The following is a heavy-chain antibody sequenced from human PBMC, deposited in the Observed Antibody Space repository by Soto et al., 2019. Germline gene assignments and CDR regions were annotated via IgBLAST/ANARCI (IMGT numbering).Heavy chain of an antibody. Sequence: EVQLVESGGGLVQPGGSLRLSCAASGFTFSSYEMNWVRQAPGKGLEWVSYISSSGSTIYYADSVKGRFTISRDNAKNSLYLQMNSLRAEDTAVYYCARVGYSSGWDEDYLDYWGQGTLVTVSS. D-gene: IGHD6-19*01. CDR1: GFTFSSYE. J-gene: IGHJ4*02. CDR2: ISSSGSTI. CDR3: ARVGYSSGWDEDYLDY. V-gene: IGHV3-48*03.